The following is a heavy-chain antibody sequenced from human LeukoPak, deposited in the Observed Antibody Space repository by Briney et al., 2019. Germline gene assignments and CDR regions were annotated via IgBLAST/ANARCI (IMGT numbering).Heavy chain of an antibody. CDR1: GFSFSIHD. CDR2: INRGVGST. D-gene: IGHD4-17*01. CDR3: VKKGQADDYGNPD. Sequence: PGGSLTLSCAASGFSFSIHDMSWVRQAPGKGLECVSAINRGVGSTYYADSVKGRFTISRDNFKNTLYLQMNNLRADDTAVYYCVKKGQADDYGNPDWGQGALVTVSP. V-gene: IGHV3-23*01. J-gene: IGHJ4*02.